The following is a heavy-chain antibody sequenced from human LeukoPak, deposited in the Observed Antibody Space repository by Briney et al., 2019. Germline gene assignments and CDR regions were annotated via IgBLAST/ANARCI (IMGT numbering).Heavy chain of an antibody. J-gene: IGHJ4*02. Sequence: GGSLRLSCAASGFIFDDYAMHWVRQAPGKGLEWVSSISWNSGSIGYADSVKGRFTISRDNAKNSLYLQMNSLRAEDMALYYCAKGYSYAYKYYFDYWGQGTLVTVSS. CDR2: ISWNSGSI. D-gene: IGHD5-18*01. CDR1: GFIFDDYA. V-gene: IGHV3-9*03. CDR3: AKGYSYAYKYYFDY.